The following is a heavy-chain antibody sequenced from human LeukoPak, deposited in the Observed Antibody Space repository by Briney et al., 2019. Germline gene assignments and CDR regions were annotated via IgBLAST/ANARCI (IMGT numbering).Heavy chain of an antibody. D-gene: IGHD1-14*01. J-gene: IGHJ4*02. Sequence: WGSLRLSCAGSGFTIGGYGMHWFRQTPRKGLEWVAVIAYDGSRAFYADSVKGRFTISRDNSKNTMSVQMDDLRAEDTAVYYCTRYNNDHFDYWGQGTLVTVSS. CDR2: IAYDGSRA. V-gene: IGHV3-33*01. CDR3: TRYNNDHFDY. CDR1: GFTIGGYG.